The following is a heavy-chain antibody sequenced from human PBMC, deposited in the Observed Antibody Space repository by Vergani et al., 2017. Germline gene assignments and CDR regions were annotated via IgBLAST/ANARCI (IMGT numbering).Heavy chain of an antibody. CDR1: GDSVSSNSAA. D-gene: IGHD1-26*01. J-gene: IGHJ6*03. V-gene: IGHV6-1*01. Sequence: QVQLQQSGPGLVKPSQTLSLTCAISGDSVSSNSAAWNWIRQSPSRGLEWLGRTYYRSKWYNDYAVSVKSRITINPDTAKNQFSLQLNSVTTEDTAVYYCSRELMGYSGSYALGYYYYMDVWGKGTTVTVSS. CDR2: TYYRSKWYN. CDR3: SRELMGYSGSYALGYYYYMDV.